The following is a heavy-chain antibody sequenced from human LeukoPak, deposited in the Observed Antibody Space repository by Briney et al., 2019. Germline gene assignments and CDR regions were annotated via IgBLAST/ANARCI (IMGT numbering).Heavy chain of an antibody. J-gene: IGHJ5*02. V-gene: IGHV4-61*02. CDR3: ASHYYDSSGYYSGWFDP. CDR1: GGSVSSGSYY. CDR2: IYTSGST. D-gene: IGHD3-22*01. Sequence: PSETLSLTCTVSGGSVSSGSYYWSWTRQPAGKGLEWIGRIYTSGSTNYNPSLKSRVTMSVDTSKNQFSLKLSSVTAADTAVYYCASHYYDSSGYYSGWFDPWGQGTLVTVSS.